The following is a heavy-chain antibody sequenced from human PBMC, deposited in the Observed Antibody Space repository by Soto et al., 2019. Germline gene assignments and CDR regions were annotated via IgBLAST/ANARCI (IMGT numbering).Heavy chain of an antibody. V-gene: IGHV4-30-2*01. D-gene: IGHD3-10*02. CDR2: IYHSGST. CDR3: ARAPLCPDY. CDR1: GGSISSGGYS. Sequence: PSETLSLTCAVSGGSISSGGYSWSWIRQPPGKGLEWIGYIYHSGSTYYNPSLKSRVTISVDTSKNQFSLKLTSVTAADTAVYYCARAPLCPDYWGQGTLVTVSS. J-gene: IGHJ4*02.